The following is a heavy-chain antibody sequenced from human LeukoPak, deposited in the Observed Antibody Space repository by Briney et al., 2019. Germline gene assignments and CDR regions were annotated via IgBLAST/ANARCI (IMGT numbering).Heavy chain of an antibody. CDR3: AKSGSRDWDYSEY. CDR1: GFTFSSYA. CDR2: ISGDGGAT. D-gene: IGHD2-2*01. J-gene: IGHJ4*02. Sequence: GGSLTLSCAGSGFTFSSYAMSWVRQAPGKGLEWVSTISGDGGATHYADSVKGRFTISRANSKNTLFLQMNSLGAEDTAVYYCAKSGSRDWDYSEYWGQGTLVTASS. V-gene: IGHV3-23*01.